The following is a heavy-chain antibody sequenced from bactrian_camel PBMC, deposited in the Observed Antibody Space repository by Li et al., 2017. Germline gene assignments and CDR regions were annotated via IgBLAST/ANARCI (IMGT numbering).Heavy chain of an antibody. CDR2: IYGGGGSA. CDR1: GYSVSRSC. V-gene: IGHV3S31*01. Sequence: DVQLVESGGGSEQAGGSLRLSCAASGYSVSRSCMGWFRQAPGKEREWVAAIYGGGGSALYADSVKGRFTISQDNAKNTLYLQMNSLKPEDTAMYYCAARAAATGSYCSIIGSWANSWGQGTQVTVS. CDR3: AARAAATGSYCSIIGSWANS. J-gene: IGHJ4*01. D-gene: IGHD2*01.